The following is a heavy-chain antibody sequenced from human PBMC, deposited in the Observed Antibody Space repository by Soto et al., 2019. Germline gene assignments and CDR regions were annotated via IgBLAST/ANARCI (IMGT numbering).Heavy chain of an antibody. CDR1: GFTFSSYG. D-gene: IGHD5-12*01. J-gene: IGHJ4*02. V-gene: IGHV3-33*01. CDR2: IWYDGSNK. Sequence: QVQLVESGGGVVQPGRSLRLSCAASGFTFSSYGMHWVRQAPGKGLEWVAVIWYDGSNKYYADSVKGRFTISRDNSKNTLYLQMNSRRAEDTAVYYCARDLTSLDGYNFFDYWGQGTLVTVSS. CDR3: ARDLTSLDGYNFFDY.